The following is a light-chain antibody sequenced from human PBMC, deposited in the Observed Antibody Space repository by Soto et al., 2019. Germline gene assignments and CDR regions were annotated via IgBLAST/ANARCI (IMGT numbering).Light chain of an antibody. CDR2: SNN. V-gene: IGLV1-44*01. CDR3: AAWDDSLNGLVV. Sequence: QLVLTQPPSASGTPGQRVTISCSGSSSNIGSNTVNWYQQLPGTAPKLLIYSNNQRPSGVPDRFSGSKSSTSASLAISGLQSEDEADYYCAAWDDSLNGLVVFGGGTQLTVL. J-gene: IGLJ2*01. CDR1: SSNIGSNT.